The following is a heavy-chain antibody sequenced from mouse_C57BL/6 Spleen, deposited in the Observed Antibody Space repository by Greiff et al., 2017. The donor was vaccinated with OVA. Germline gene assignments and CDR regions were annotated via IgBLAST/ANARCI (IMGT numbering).Heavy chain of an antibody. D-gene: IGHD1-1*01. CDR1: GFTFSSYA. V-gene: IGHV5-4*03. Sequence: EVKLMESGGGLVKPGGSLKLSCAASGFTFSSYAMSWVRQTPEKRLEWVATISDGGSYTYYPDNVKGRFTISSDNAKNNLYLQMSHLKSEDTAMYYCARAPYYYGSSYYAMDYWGQGTSVTVSS. CDR2: ISDGGSYT. J-gene: IGHJ4*01. CDR3: ARAPYYYGSSYYAMDY.